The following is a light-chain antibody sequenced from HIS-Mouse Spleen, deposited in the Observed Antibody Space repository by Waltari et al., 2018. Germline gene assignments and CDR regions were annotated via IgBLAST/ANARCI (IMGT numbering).Light chain of an antibody. CDR1: SSDVGGYNY. J-gene: IGLJ2*01. CDR3: SSYTSSSTLV. V-gene: IGLV2-14*03. CDR2: DVS. Sequence: QSALTQPASVSGSPGQSITISCTGTSSDVGGYNYVSWYQQHPGKAPKLMFYDVSNRPSGGSNRCSGSKSGNTASLTISGLQAEDEADYYCSSYTSSSTLVFGGGTKLTVL.